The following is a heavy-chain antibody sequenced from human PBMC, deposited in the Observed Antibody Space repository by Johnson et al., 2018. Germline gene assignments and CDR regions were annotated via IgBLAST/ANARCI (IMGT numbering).Heavy chain of an antibody. V-gene: IGHV3-7*01. J-gene: IGHJ6*02. CDR1: RLIFGDFW. Sequence: EVQLVESGGGLVQPGGSLRLSCAASRLIFGDFWMSWVRQAPGRGLEWVAYINQDGSEQYYMDSMKGRFTISRDNARDSLYLQMNSLRDEDTAVYYCARGHKGLGVWGQGTTVTVSS. CDR2: INQDGSEQ. CDR3: ARGHKGLGV.